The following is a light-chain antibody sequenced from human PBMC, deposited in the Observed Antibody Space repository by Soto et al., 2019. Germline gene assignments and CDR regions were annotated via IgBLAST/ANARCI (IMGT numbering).Light chain of an antibody. CDR2: ANN. J-gene: IGLJ3*02. CDR1: RSNLGACYD. Sequence: QSVLTQPPSVSGAPGQGITISCTGTRSNLGACYDVHWYQQLPGAAPKLLIYANNKRPSGFLDRFSGSKSGTSASLAITGLQAEDEADYYCQSYDNSLSGAWVFGGGTKLTVL. V-gene: IGLV1-40*01. CDR3: QSYDNSLSGAWV.